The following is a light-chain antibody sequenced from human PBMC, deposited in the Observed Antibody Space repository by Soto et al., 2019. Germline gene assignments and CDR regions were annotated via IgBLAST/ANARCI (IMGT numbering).Light chain of an antibody. V-gene: IGKV3-20*01. CDR2: GAS. CDR1: QSVSSS. J-gene: IGKJ1*01. CDR3: QHYGSSRT. Sequence: IVLTQSPGTLSLSPGERATLSCRASQSVSSSLAWYQQKPGQAPRLLIYGASSRATGIPDRFSGSGAGPDFTLTISRLEPEDFVVYFCQHYGSSRTFGQGTKVEIK.